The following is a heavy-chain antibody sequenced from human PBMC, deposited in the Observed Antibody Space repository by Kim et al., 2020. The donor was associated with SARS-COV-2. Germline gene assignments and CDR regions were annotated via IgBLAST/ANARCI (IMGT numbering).Heavy chain of an antibody. V-gene: IGHV4-34*01. CDR2: INHSGST. Sequence: SETLSLTCAVYGGSFSGYYWSWIRQPPGKGLEWIGEINHSGSTNYNPSLKSRVTISVDTSKNQFSLKLSSVTAADTAVYYCARGLSAYSSSRGYWGQGT. D-gene: IGHD6-13*01. CDR1: GGSFSGYY. CDR3: ARGLSAYSSSRGY. J-gene: IGHJ4*02.